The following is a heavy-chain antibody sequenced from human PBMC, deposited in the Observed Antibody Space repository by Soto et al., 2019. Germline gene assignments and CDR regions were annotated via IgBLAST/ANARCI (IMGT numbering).Heavy chain of an antibody. V-gene: IGHV1-18*01. J-gene: IGHJ3*02. CDR1: GYTFNTYG. D-gene: IGHD2-15*01. CDR3: ARDRDRIAYI. Sequence: QVHLVQSGPEVKKPGASVKVSCKASGYTFNTYGITWVRQAPGQGLEWMAWINAYNGNRIYAQNFQGRVTVTTDTSTSAAYMRLMSLASDDTAGYFGARDRDRIAYISGLGTMVTVSS. CDR2: INAYNGNR.